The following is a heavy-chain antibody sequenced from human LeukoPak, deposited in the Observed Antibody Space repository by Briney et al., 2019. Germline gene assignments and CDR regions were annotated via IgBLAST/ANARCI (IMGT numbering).Heavy chain of an antibody. CDR3: TTLRSTWGY. CDR1: GFTFSGSV. Sequence: GGSLRLSCAASGFTFSGSVMHWVRQASGKGLEWVGRITSKPNSYATVYAASVKGRFTISSDESKNTAYLQMNSLKTEDTAVYYCTTLRSTWGYWGQGTLVTVSS. V-gene: IGHV3-73*01. J-gene: IGHJ4*02. CDR2: ITSKPNSYAT. D-gene: IGHD7-27*01.